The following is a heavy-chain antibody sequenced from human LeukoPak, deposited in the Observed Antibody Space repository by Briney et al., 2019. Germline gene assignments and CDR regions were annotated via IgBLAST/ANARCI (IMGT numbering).Heavy chain of an antibody. J-gene: IGHJ6*02. V-gene: IGHV1-69*04. CDR1: GGSFSRNA. CDR3: ARIQAVGVPVAIDAYYSYGMDV. D-gene: IGHD2-2*02. CDR2: FIPMVGIA. Sequence: SVKVSCKASGGSFSRNAISWVRQAPGQGLEWMGRFIPMVGIATYAQKFQGRVTITEDRSTSTAYMELSSLRYEDTAVYYCARIQAVGVPVAIDAYYSYGMDVWGQGTAVSVSS.